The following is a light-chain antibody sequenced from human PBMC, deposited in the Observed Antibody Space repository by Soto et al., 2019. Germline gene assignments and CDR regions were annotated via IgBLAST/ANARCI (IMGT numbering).Light chain of an antibody. V-gene: IGKV3D-15*01. J-gene: IGKJ1*01. Sequence: EIVMTQSPATLSVSPGERATLSCRASQSVSSNLAWYQQKPGQAPSLLIYGASTRATGIPARFSGSGSGTEFTLTISSLQSEDFAVYSSQQYNNWPGTFGQGTKV. CDR3: QQYNNWPGT. CDR2: GAS. CDR1: QSVSSN.